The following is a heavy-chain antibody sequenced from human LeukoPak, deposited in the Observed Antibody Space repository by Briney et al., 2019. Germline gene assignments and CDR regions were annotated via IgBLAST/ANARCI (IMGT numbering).Heavy chain of an antibody. CDR3: ARRRERRRTDRFDYFDY. Sequence: SETLSLTCTVSGGSISSSDYYWGWIRQPPGKGLEWIASIYYSGTTHYNPSHQSRVTMSADTSKNQFSLKLSSVTAADTAVYYCARRRERRRTDRFDYFDYWGQGALVAVSS. J-gene: IGHJ4*02. D-gene: IGHD1-26*01. CDR2: IYYSGTT. V-gene: IGHV4-39*01. CDR1: GGSISSSDYY.